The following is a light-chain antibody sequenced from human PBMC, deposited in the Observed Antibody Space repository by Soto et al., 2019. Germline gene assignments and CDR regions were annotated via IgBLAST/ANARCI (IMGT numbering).Light chain of an antibody. V-gene: IGKV1-39*01. J-gene: IGKJ1*01. Sequence: DIQMTQSPPSLSASVGNRVTITCRASQGIFNYLNWYQQKPGKAPELLIYAASSLQSGVPSRFSGNGSGTDFTLTISSLQFEDFATYYCQQSYSTPHWTFGQGTRVEIK. CDR3: QQSYSTPHWT. CDR2: AAS. CDR1: QGIFNY.